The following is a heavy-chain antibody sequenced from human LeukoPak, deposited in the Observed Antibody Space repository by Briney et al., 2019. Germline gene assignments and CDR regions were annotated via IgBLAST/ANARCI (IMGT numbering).Heavy chain of an antibody. CDR1: GFTFSNYA. V-gene: IGHV3-23*01. D-gene: IGHD6-19*01. J-gene: IGHJ2*01. CDR2: ITNSGGTT. CDR3: AKTLSSSAFPYLYCDL. Sequence: GGSLRLPCAASGFTFSNYAMTWVRQAPGKGLEWVSCITNSGGTTYYADSVRGRFTISRGNSKNTVYLQMNSLRADDTAVYYCAKTLSSSAFPYLYCDLWGRGTLVTVS.